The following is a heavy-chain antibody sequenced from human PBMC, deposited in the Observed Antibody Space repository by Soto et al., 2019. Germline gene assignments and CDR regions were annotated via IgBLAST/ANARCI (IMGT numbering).Heavy chain of an antibody. D-gene: IGHD2-8*02. V-gene: IGHV4-39*02. J-gene: IGHJ4*02. Sequence: PSETLSLTCTVSGGSISSSSYYWGWIRQPPGKGLEWIGSIYYSGSTYYNPSLKSRVTISVDTSKNQFSLKLTSVTAADTAVDYCARDKITGRFDLWGQGSLVTVSS. CDR1: GGSISSSSYY. CDR3: ARDKITGRFDL. CDR2: IYYSGST.